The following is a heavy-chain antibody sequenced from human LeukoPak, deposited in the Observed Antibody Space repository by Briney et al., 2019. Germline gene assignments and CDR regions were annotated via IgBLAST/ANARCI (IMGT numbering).Heavy chain of an antibody. V-gene: IGHV3-23*01. CDR1: GFTFSSYG. CDR2: ISGSGGST. J-gene: IGHJ4*02. D-gene: IGHD4/OR15-4a*01. CDR3: AKAGLVRGGALDS. Sequence: GGTLRLSCAASGFTFSSYGMSWVRQAPGKGLEWVSAISGSGGSTYYADSVKGRFTISRDNSKNTLYLQMNSLRVEDTAVYYCAKAGLVRGGALDSWGQGTLVTVSS.